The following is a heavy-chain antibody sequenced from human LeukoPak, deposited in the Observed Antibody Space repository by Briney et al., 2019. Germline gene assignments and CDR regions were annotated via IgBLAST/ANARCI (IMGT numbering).Heavy chain of an antibody. CDR1: GDSVSSDSAS. V-gene: IGHV6-1*01. CDR2: TYYRSKWSV. D-gene: IGHD3-10*01. CDR3: TRGPGKFVS. J-gene: IGHJ4*02. Sequence: SQTLSLTCAISGDSVSSDSASWIWFRQSPSRGLEWLGRTYYRSKWSVDYAISVKGRITINADTSKNQFSLLLHSVTPEDTAVYYCTRGPGKFVSWGQGTVVIVSS.